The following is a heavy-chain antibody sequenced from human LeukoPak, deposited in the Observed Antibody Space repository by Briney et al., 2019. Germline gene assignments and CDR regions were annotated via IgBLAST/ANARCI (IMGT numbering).Heavy chain of an antibody. J-gene: IGHJ4*02. CDR3: ARAFAGSYDSSGYYLPY. CDR1: GGSFSGYY. CDR2: INHSGST. V-gene: IGHV4-34*01. D-gene: IGHD3-22*01. Sequence: PSETLSLTCAVYGGSFSGYYWSWIRQPPGKGLEWIGEINHSGSTNYNPSLKSRVTISVDTSKNQFSPKLSSVTAADTAVYYCARAFAGSYDSSGYYLPYWGQGTLVTVSS.